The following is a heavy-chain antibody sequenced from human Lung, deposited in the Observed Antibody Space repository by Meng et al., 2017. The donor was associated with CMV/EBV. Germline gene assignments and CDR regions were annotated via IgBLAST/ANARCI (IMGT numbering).Heavy chain of an antibody. CDR3: AHQAVAGTRGWFDP. CDR1: GYTFTGYY. V-gene: IGHV1-2*06. Sequence: VQLGQLGAEGKKPGASVKVSFKASGYTFTGYYMHWVRQAPGQGLEWMGRINPNSGGTNYAQKFQGRVTMTRDTSISTAYMELSRLRSDDTAVYYCAHQAVAGTRGWFDPWGQGTLVTVSS. D-gene: IGHD6-19*01. CDR2: INPNSGGT. J-gene: IGHJ5*02.